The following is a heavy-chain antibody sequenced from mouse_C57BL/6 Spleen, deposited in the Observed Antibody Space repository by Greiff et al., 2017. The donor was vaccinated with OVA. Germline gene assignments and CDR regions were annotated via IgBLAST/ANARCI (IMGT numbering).Heavy chain of an antibody. J-gene: IGHJ1*03. D-gene: IGHD1-1*01. CDR3: ARISSYWYFDV. CDR1: GFTFSSYT. V-gene: IGHV5-9*01. Sequence: EVKVVESGGGLVKPGGSLKLSCAASGFTFSSYTMSWVRQTPEKRLEWVATISGGGGNTYYPDSVKGRFTISRDNAKNTLYLQMSSLRSEDTALYYCARISSYWYFDVWGTGTTVTVSS. CDR2: ISGGGGNT.